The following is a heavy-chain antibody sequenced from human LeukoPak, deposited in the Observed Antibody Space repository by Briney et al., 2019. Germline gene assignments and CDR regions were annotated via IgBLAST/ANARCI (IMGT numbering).Heavy chain of an antibody. J-gene: IGHJ4*02. V-gene: IGHV3-23*01. Sequence: GGSLRLSCAASGFTFSSYAMSWVRQAPGKGLEWVSAISGSGGSTYYADSVKGRFTISRDNSKNSLYLQMNSLRAEDTALYYCAKDGVGLGYCSGGSCFPYFDYWGQGTLVTVSS. CDR3: AKDGVGLGYCSGGSCFPYFDY. D-gene: IGHD2-15*01. CDR1: GFTFSSYA. CDR2: ISGSGGST.